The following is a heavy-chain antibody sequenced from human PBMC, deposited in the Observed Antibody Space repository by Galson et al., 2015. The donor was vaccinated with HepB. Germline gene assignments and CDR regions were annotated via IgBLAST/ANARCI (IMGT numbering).Heavy chain of an antibody. V-gene: IGHV4-59*01. CDR3: ARDRGLTGPDYFDL. J-gene: IGHJ2*01. D-gene: IGHD3-10*01. CDR2: IYYSWST. Sequence: SWIRQPPGKGLEWIGYIYYSWSTNYNPSLKSRVTISIDTSKNQFSLKLSSATAADTAVYYCARDRGLTGPDYFDLWGRGTLVTVSS.